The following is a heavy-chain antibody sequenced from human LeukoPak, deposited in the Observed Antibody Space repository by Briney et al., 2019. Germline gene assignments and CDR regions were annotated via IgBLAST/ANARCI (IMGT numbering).Heavy chain of an antibody. D-gene: IGHD5-18*01. J-gene: IGHJ6*02. Sequence: SETLSLTCTVSGDSIRSSHWSWIRQPPGKGLEWIGYIYYSESTNYNPSLKSRVTISGDTSKNQFSLKLSSVTAADTAVYYCARVDTDYYGMDVWGQGTTVTVSS. CDR3: ARVDTDYYGMDV. V-gene: IGHV4-59*08. CDR1: GDSIRSSH. CDR2: IYYSEST.